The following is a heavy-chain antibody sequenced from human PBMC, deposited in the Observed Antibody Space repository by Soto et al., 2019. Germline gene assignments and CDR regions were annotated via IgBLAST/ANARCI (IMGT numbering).Heavy chain of an antibody. CDR1: GYTFTSYY. Sequence: ASVKVSCKASGYTFTSYYMHWVRQAPGQGLEWMGIINPSGGSTSYAQKFQGRVTMTRDTSTSTVYMELSSLRSEDTAVYYCARDALAVAGTHYYYYGMDVWGQGTTVTVSS. CDR2: INPSGGST. CDR3: ARDALAVAGTHYYYYGMDV. V-gene: IGHV1-46*01. J-gene: IGHJ6*02. D-gene: IGHD6-19*01.